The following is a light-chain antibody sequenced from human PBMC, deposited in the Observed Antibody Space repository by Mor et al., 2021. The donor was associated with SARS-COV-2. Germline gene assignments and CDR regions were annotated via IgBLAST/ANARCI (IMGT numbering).Light chain of an antibody. CDR3: QQYNSYWT. CDR1: QSVSSSY. J-gene: IGKJ1*01. V-gene: IGKV3-20*01. Sequence: RASQSVSSSYLAWYQQKPGQAPRLLIYGASSRATGIPDRFSGSGSGTDFTLTISSLQPDDFATYYCQQYNSYWTFGQGTKV. CDR2: GAS.